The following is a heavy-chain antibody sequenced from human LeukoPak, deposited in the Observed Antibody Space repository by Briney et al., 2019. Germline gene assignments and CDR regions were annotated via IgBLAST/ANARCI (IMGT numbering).Heavy chain of an antibody. CDR2: ISAYNGNT. J-gene: IGHJ4*02. V-gene: IGHV1-18*01. Sequence: ASVKVSCKASGYTLTSYGISWVRQAPGQGLEWMGWISAYNGNTNYAQKLQGRVTMTTDTSTSTAYMELRSLRSDDTAVYYCAREGLPYSSGWYYFDYWGQGTLVTVSS. CDR3: AREGLPYSSGWYYFDY. D-gene: IGHD6-19*01. CDR1: GYTLTSYG.